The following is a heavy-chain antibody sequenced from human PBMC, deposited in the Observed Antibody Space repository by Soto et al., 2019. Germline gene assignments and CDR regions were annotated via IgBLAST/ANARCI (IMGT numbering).Heavy chain of an antibody. CDR2: INQNGGEK. J-gene: IGHJ4*02. V-gene: IGHV3-7*04. CDR3: ARAADQPLPSS. CDR1: GFTFSSYW. Sequence: EVQLVESGGGLVQPGGSLRLSCAASGFTFSSYWMIWVRQAPGKGLEWVADINQNGGEKHYLDSVEGRFTISRDNAKNSLYQQMNSLRDEDTAVYYCARAADQPLPSSWGQGTLVTVSS. D-gene: IGHD2-2*01.